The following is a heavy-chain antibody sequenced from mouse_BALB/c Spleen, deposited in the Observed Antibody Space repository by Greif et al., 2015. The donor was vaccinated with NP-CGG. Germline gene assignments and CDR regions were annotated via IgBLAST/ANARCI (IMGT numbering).Heavy chain of an antibody. CDR2: INPGSGGT. V-gene: IGHV1-54*01. J-gene: IGHJ2*01. CDR1: GYAFTNYL. CDR3: ARGATVVAFDY. Sequence: VQLVESGAELVRPGTSVKVSCKASGYAFTNYLIEWVKQRPGQGLEWIGVINPGSGGTNYNEKFKGKATLTADKSSSTAYMQRSSLTSDDSAVYFCARGATVVAFDYWGQGTLSQSPQ. D-gene: IGHD1-1*01.